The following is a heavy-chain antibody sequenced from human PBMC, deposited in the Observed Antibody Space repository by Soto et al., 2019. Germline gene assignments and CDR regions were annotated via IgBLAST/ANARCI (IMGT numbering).Heavy chain of an antibody. V-gene: IGHV3-23*01. Sequence: QPGGSLRLSCRSSGFTFANFAVTWVRQAPGKGLERVSSNGGNAVYTDYADSQKERFTISRDNSRNTVFLHMNSLRADDTAVYYCAKEPNGDYVGAFDSWGQGTLVTVSS. CDR3: AKEPNGDYVGAFDS. J-gene: IGHJ4*02. D-gene: IGHD4-17*01. CDR2: NGGNAVYT. CDR1: GFTFANFA.